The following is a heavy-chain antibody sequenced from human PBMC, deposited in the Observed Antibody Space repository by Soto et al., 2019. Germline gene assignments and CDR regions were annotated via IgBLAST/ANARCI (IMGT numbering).Heavy chain of an antibody. CDR2: IHDSGNT. V-gene: IGHV4-30-4*01. J-gene: IGHJ5*02. D-gene: IGHD4-17*01. Sequence: LSLTCTVFGGSVSIGDYLWSWIRQRPGKGLEWIGYIHDSGNTYYNPSLKSRVTISLDTSKNQFSLKVTSMTAADTAVYFCARARGGDSGDYASLFDRWGQGNLVTVSS. CDR1: GGSVSIGDYL. CDR3: ARARGGDSGDYASLFDR.